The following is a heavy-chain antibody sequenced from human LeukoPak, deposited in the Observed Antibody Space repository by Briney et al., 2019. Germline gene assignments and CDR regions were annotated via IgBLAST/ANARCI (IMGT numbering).Heavy chain of an antibody. J-gene: IGHJ5*02. CDR3: AKDLYNWNGGGFDP. Sequence: GGSLRLSCAASGFTFSNYAMSWVRQAPGKGLEWVSAISGSGGSTYYADSVKGRFTISRDNSKNTLYLQMNSLRAEDTAVYYCAKDLYNWNGGGFDPWGQGTLVTVSS. CDR1: GFTFSNYA. V-gene: IGHV3-23*01. D-gene: IGHD1-20*01. CDR2: ISGSGGST.